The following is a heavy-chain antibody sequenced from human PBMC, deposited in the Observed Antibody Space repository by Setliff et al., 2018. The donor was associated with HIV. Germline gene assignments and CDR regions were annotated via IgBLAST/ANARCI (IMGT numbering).Heavy chain of an antibody. D-gene: IGHD1-1*01. CDR2: INTNTGYP. J-gene: IGHJ5*02. Sequence: ASVKVSCKASGYNFTNYGINWVRQDPGQGLEWMGWINTNTGYPTYAQAFRGRFVFSLDTSVSTAYLEISSLEAEDTAVYFCARVRTSYNFWVDDVFDPWGQGTLVTVPQ. CDR3: ARVRTSYNFWVDDVFDP. V-gene: IGHV7-4-1*02. CDR1: GYNFTNYG.